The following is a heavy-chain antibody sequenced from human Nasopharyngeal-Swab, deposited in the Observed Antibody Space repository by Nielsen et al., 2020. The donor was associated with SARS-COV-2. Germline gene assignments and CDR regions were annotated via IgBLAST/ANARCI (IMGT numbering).Heavy chain of an antibody. CDR1: GGSISSYY. J-gene: IGHJ6*02. Sequence: SETLSLTRTVSGGSISSYYWSWIRQPPGKGLEWIGYIYYSGSTNYNPSLKSRVTISVDPSKNQFSLKLSSVTAADTAVYYCARVYSTTAHYYYGMDVWGQGTTVTVSS. D-gene: IGHD2-2*01. V-gene: IGHV4-59*01. CDR3: ARVYSTTAHYYYGMDV. CDR2: IYYSGST.